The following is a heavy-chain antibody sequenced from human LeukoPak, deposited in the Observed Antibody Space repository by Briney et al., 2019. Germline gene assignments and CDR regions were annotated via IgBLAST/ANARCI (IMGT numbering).Heavy chain of an antibody. Sequence: SETLSLTCTVSGSMYNYYWSWIRQPPGKGLEWIGYIHYNGITNYNPSLKSRVTMSLDTSKNQVSLKLNSVTAADTAVYYCARHISSGGTYAHFDYWGQGALVTVSS. CDR3: ARHISSGGTYAHFDY. V-gene: IGHV4-59*08. CDR2: IHYNGIT. D-gene: IGHD1-26*01. J-gene: IGHJ4*02. CDR1: GSMYNYY.